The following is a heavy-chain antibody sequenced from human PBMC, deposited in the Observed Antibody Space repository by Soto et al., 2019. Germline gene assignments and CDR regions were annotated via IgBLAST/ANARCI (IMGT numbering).Heavy chain of an antibody. V-gene: IGHV1-58*01. CDR1: GFTFTSSA. CDR2: IVVGSGNT. D-gene: IGHD3-22*01. Sequence: SVKVSCKASGFTFTSSAVQWVRQARGQRLEWIGWIVVGSGNTNYAQKFQERVTITRDMSTSTAYMELSSLRSEDTAVYYCAADHAKYYYESSGYILWGQGTLVTVSS. CDR3: AADHAKYYYESSGYIL. J-gene: IGHJ4*02.